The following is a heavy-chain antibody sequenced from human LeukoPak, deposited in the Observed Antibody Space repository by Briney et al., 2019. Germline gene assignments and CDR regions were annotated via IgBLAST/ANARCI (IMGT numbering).Heavy chain of an antibody. D-gene: IGHD2-15*01. CDR2: IYYSGST. J-gene: IGHJ4*02. CDR3: ARHEEGIFDY. V-gene: IGHV4-39*01. Sequence: SETLSLTRTVSGGSISSSSYYWGWIRQPPGKGLEWIGSIYYSGSTYYNPSLKSRVTISVDTSKNQFSLKLSSVTAADTAVYYCARHEEGIFDYWGQGTLVTVSS. CDR1: GGSISSSSYY.